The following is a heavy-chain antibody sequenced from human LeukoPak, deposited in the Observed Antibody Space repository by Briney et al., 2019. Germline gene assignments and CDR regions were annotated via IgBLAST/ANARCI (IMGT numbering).Heavy chain of an antibody. V-gene: IGHV3-74*01. J-gene: IGHJ5*02. CDR1: GGSISSSNW. Sequence: GTLSLTCAVSGGSISSSNWWSWVRQPPGQGLVWVSRMNSDGTTTNYADFVKGRFTISRDNAKNTLYLQMNSLRAEDTAVYYCARGRGPYGWFDPWGQGTLVTVSS. CDR3: ARGRGPYGWFDP. D-gene: IGHD3-10*01. CDR2: MNSDGTTT.